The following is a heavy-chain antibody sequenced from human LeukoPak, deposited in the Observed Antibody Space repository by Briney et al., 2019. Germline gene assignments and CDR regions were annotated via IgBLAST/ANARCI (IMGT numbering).Heavy chain of an antibody. CDR1: GFTFSSYS. D-gene: IGHD3-10*01. J-gene: IGHJ6*03. CDR3: ARRGYGSGSYEYYYYYYMDV. CDR2: IYSGGNT. V-gene: IGHV3-53*01. Sequence: PGGSLRLSCAASGFTFSSYSMNWVRQAPGKGLGWVSFIYSGGNTHYSDSVKGRFTISRDNSKNSLYLQMNSLRAEDTALYHCARRGYGSGSYEYYYYYYMDVWGKGTTVTVSS.